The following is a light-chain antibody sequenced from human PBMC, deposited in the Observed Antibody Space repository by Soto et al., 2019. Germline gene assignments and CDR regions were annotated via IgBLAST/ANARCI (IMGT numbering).Light chain of an antibody. CDR2: DVT. V-gene: IGLV2-14*01. CDR3: ISYTGSSTSYV. CDR1: SSDVGGYIY. Sequence: QSVLTQPASVSGSPGQSITISCTGTSSDVGGYIYVSWYQQHPGKAPKLMIYDVTSRPSGVSYRFSGSKSGNTASLTISGLQAEDEADYYCISYTGSSTSYVFXSGTKGTVL. J-gene: IGLJ1*01.